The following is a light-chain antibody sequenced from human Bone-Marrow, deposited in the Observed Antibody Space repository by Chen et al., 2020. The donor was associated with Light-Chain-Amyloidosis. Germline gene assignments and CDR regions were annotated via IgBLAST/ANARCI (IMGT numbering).Light chain of an antibody. CDR3: QAADSSGTYEGI. V-gene: IGLV3-25*03. J-gene: IGLJ2*01. Sequence: SYELTQPPSVSVSPGQTARITCSGDDLPTKYAYWHQQKPGQAPVLVIHSDTERPSGLSERFSGSSSGTTATLTISGVKAEDAADYHCQAADSSGTYEGIFGGGTKLTVL. CDR1: DLPTKY. CDR2: SDT.